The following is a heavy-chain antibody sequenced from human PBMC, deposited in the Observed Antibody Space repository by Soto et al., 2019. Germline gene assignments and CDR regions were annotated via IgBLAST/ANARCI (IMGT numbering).Heavy chain of an antibody. Sequence: VGSLRLSCAASGFTFSSYAMSWVRQAPGKGLEWVSAISGSGGSTYYADSVKGRFTISRDNSKNTLYLQMNGLRAEDTAVYYCVRDIERVGDTYYYDYWGRGILVTVSS. CDR2: ISGSGGST. J-gene: IGHJ4*02. CDR3: VRDIERVGDTYYYDY. D-gene: IGHD1-26*01. V-gene: IGHV3-23*01. CDR1: GFTFSSYA.